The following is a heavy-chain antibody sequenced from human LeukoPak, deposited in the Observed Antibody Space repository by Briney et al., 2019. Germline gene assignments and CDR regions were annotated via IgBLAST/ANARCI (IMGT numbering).Heavy chain of an antibody. Sequence: PGGSLRLSCAASGFTFSSYSMNWVRQAPGKGLEWVSSISSSSSYIYYADSVKGRFTISRDNAKSSLYLQMNSLRAEDTAVYYCARERDGSYYGEGGYWGQGTLVTVSS. J-gene: IGHJ4*02. CDR1: GFTFSSYS. V-gene: IGHV3-21*01. CDR2: ISSSSSYI. D-gene: IGHD1-26*01. CDR3: ARERDGSYYGEGGY.